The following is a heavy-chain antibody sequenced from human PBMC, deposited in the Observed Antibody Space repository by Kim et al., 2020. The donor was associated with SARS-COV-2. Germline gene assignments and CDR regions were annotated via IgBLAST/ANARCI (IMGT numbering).Heavy chain of an antibody. CDR3: ARDHRYYDSSGYGPFDY. V-gene: IGHV3-48*02. Sequence: GGSLRLSCAASGFTFSSYSMNWVRQAPGKGLEWVSYISSSSSTIYYADSVKGRFTISRDNAKNSLYLQMNSLRDEDTAVYYCARDHRYYDSSGYGPFDYWGQGTLVTVSS. D-gene: IGHD3-22*01. CDR1: GFTFSSYS. CDR2: ISSSSSTI. J-gene: IGHJ4*02.